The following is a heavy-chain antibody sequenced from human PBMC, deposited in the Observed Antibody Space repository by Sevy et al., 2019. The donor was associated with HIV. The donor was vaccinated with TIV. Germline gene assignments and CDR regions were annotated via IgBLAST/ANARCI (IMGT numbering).Heavy chain of an antibody. CDR2: ISPHNGDT. CDR3: ARAYCSGGSCFSLAF. CDR1: GYTFSTYR. D-gene: IGHD2-15*01. V-gene: IGHV1-18*01. Sequence: ASVKVSCKVSGYTFSTYRITWVRQPPGQGLQWMGWISPHNGDTNYAQKLQGRVSMITDSSTTTAYMELKSLRSDDTAVYYCARAYCSGGSCFSLAFWGQGTLVTVSS. J-gene: IGHJ4*02.